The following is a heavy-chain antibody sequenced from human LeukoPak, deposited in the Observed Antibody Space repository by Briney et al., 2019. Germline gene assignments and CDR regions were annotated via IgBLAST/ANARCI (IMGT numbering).Heavy chain of an antibody. J-gene: IGHJ3*02. CDR1: GGSISSSSYY. CDR2: IYYSGST. D-gene: IGHD3-22*01. CDR3: APYYYDSSGYYFGAFGI. V-gene: IGHV4-39*01. Sequence: PSETLSLTCTVSGGSISSSSYYWGWIRQPPGKGLEWIGSIYYSGSTYYNPSLKSRVTISVDTSKNQFSLKLSSVTAADTAVYYCAPYYYDSSGYYFGAFGIWGQGTMVTVSS.